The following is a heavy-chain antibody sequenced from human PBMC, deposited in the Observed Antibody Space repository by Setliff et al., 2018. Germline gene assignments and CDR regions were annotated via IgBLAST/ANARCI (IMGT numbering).Heavy chain of an antibody. CDR3: ARAGSAPARRKGVFEY. CDR1: GYTLSNSI. V-gene: IGHV1-18*01. Sequence: ASVKVSCKASGYTLSNSILSWVRQAPGQGLEWVGWISTYNGNTKSAQKFQGRFTMTTDTSTSTAYMELRSLRYDDTAVYYCARAGSAPARRKGVFEYWGQGTLVTVSS. J-gene: IGHJ4*02. CDR2: ISTYNGNT. D-gene: IGHD6-13*01.